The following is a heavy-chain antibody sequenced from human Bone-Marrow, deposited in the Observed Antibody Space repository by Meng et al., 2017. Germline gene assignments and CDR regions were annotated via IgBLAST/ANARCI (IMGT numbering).Heavy chain of an antibody. V-gene: IGHV3-74*01. CDR3: AREGDDEPHDAFDI. CDR2: INTDGTTT. D-gene: IGHD2-21*02. J-gene: IGHJ3*02. Sequence: GESLKISCAASGFTFSSYWMHWVRQTPGKGLVWVSRINTDGTTTTYADSVKGRFTISRDNAKNSLYLQMNSLRADDTAMYYCAREGDDEPHDAFDIWGQGTMVTVSS. CDR1: GFTFSSYW.